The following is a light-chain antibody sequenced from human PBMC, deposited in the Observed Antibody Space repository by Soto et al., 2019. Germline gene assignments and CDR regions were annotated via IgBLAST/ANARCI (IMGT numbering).Light chain of an antibody. CDR2: AAS. J-gene: IGKJ1*01. CDR3: QQYSTYTPRT. CDR1: QSISDF. V-gene: IGKV1-5*01. Sequence: DIQLTQCPYSLSSSFVDRVTIACRASQSISDFLNWYQQKPGKAPKLLIYAASTLQSGVPSRFSGSGSGTEFTLTISSLQPDDFATYYCQQYSTYTPRTFGQGTKVDIK.